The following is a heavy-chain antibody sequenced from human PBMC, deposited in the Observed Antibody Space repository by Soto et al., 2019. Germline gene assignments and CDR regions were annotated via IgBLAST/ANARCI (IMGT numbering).Heavy chain of an antibody. J-gene: IGHJ4*02. D-gene: IGHD3-9*01. V-gene: IGHV1-8*01. CDR2: MNPNSGNT. Sequence: ASVKVSCKASGYTFTMYDMNWVRQATGQGLEWMGWMNPNSGNTGYAQKFQGRVTMTRNTSISTAYMELSSLRSEDTAVYYCARGSTYYDILTGYFKTQVFDYWGQGTLVTVSS. CDR1: GYTFTMYD. CDR3: ARGSTYYDILTGYFKTQVFDY.